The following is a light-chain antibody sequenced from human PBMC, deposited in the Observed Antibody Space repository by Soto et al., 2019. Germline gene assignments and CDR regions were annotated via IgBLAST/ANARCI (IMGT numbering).Light chain of an antibody. CDR2: LVS. CDR1: QILLHSNGYYY. V-gene: IGKV2-28*01. J-gene: IGKJ4*01. CDR3: QQFSSYPLT. Sequence: DIVMTQSPLSLPVTPGDPASISCISSQILLHSNGYYYLDWYLQKPGQSPQLLIYLVSNRASGVPDRFSGGGSGTDFTLTISRLEPEDFAVYYCQQFSSYPLTFGGGTKVDIK.